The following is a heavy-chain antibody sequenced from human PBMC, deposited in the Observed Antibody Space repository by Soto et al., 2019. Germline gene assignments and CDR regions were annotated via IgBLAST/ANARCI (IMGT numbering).Heavy chain of an antibody. J-gene: IGHJ4*02. Sequence: GGSHRLSCAASGFTFSGYSMSWVRQTPGKGLEWVSAISGSGVSTYYADSVKGRFTISRDNSKNTLYLQMNSLRAEDTAVYYCAKSPGMYYYDSSGYYHYDYWGQGTLVTVSS. CDR3: AKSPGMYYYDSSGYYHYDY. CDR2: ISGSGVST. V-gene: IGHV3-23*01. CDR1: GFTFSGYS. D-gene: IGHD3-22*01.